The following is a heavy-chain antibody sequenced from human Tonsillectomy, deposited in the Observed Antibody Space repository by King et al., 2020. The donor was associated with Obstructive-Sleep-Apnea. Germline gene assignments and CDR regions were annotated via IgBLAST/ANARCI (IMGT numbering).Heavy chain of an antibody. CDR1: GGSISSSSYY. D-gene: IGHD3-22*01. Sequence: QLQESGPGLVKPSETLSLTCTVSGGSISSSSYYWGWIRQPPGKGLEWIGNIYYSGSTYYNPSLKSRVTISVDTSKNQFSLKLSSVTAADTAVYYCAGGDYYDSSGYSYWGQGTLVTVSP. CDR3: AGGDYYDSSGYSY. V-gene: IGHV4-39*07. CDR2: IYYSGST. J-gene: IGHJ4*02.